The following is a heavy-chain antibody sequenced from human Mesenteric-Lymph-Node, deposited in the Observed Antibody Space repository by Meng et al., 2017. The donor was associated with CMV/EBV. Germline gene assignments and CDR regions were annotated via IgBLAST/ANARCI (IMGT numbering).Heavy chain of an antibody. Sequence: ESLKISCTVSGGSVSSGSYYWSWIRQSPGKGLEWIGFNHYSGNTKYNPSLKSRVTISVDTSKNQFSLKLSSVTAADTAVYYCATNFWSGYLSDFWGQGTLVTVSS. CDR3: ATNFWSGYLSDF. CDR2: NHYSGNT. V-gene: IGHV4-61*01. D-gene: IGHD3-3*01. J-gene: IGHJ4*02. CDR1: GGSVSSGSYY.